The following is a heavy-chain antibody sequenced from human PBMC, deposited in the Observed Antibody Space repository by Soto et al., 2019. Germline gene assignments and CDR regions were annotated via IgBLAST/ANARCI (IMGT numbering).Heavy chain of an antibody. Sequence: SETLSLTCAVYGGSFSGYYWSWIRQPPGKGLEWIGEINHSGSTNYNPSLKSRVTISVDTSKNQFSLKLSSVTAADTAVYYCARERREQQLVHFDYWGQGTLVTVSS. CDR3: ARERREQQLVHFDY. CDR2: INHSGST. CDR1: GGSFSGYY. D-gene: IGHD6-13*01. J-gene: IGHJ4*02. V-gene: IGHV4-34*01.